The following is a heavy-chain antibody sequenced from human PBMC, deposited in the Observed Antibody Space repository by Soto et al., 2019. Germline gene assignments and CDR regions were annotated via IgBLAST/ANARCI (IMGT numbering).Heavy chain of an antibody. Sequence: QVQLVQSGAEVKKPGSSVKVSCKASGGAFSDYAFSWVRQAPGQGLEWLGGIMPIFRAPDYAQKFQGRVTITADEFTETAYVEMNSLRSEDTAVYYCASWLKGPDIGNYYYGMDVWGQGTTVTVS. CDR2: IMPIFRAP. J-gene: IGHJ6*02. D-gene: IGHD2-15*01. V-gene: IGHV1-69*12. CDR3: ASWLKGPDIGNYYYGMDV. CDR1: GGAFSDYA.